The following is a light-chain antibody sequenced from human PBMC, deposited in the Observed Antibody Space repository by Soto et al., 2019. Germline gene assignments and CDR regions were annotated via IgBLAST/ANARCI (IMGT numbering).Light chain of an antibody. J-gene: IGKJ5*01. CDR1: QSVNSNY. CDR3: QQYGSSPIT. Sequence: EIVLTQSPGTLSLSPGERATLSCRASQSVNSNYLAWYQQKLGQAPRLLIYGASSRATGIPDRFSGSGSGTDFTLTINRLEPEDVAVYYCQQYGSSPITFGQGTRLEIK. V-gene: IGKV3-20*01. CDR2: GAS.